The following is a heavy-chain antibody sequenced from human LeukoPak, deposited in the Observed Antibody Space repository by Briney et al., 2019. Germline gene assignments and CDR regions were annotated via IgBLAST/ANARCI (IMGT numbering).Heavy chain of an antibody. CDR1: GGSISSYY. J-gene: IGHJ4*02. Sequence: SETLSLTCTVSGGSISSYYWSWIRQPPGKGLEWIGYIYYSGSTNYNPSLKSRVTISVDTSKNQFSLKLSSVTAADTAVFYCARGVGLTQGGTFDYWGQGTLVTVSS. D-gene: IGHD1-1*01. V-gene: IGHV4-59*08. CDR3: ARGVGLTQGGTFDY. CDR2: IYYSGST.